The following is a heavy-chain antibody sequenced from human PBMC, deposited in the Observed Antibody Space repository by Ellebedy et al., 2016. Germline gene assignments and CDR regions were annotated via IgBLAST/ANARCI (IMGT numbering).Heavy chain of an antibody. CDR2: IYTSGST. CDR1: GGSISSYY. J-gene: IGHJ3*02. Sequence: SETLSLXXTVSGGSISSYYWSWIRQPAGKGLEWIGRIYTSGSTNYNPSLKSRVTMSVDTSKNQFSLKLSSVTAADTAVYYCARGPVAGNLYDAFDIWGQGTMVTVSS. CDR3: ARGPVAGNLYDAFDI. V-gene: IGHV4-4*07. D-gene: IGHD6-19*01.